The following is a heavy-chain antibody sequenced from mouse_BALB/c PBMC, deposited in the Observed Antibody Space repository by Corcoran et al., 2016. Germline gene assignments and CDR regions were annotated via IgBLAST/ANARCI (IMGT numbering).Heavy chain of an antibody. Sequence: EVQLQQSGPELVKPGASVKMSCKASGYTFTSYVIHWVKQKPGQGLEWIGYIYPYNDDIKYNEKFKGKATLTSDKSSSTAYMGLNSLTSEDSAVYYCVREVPGGNPFDYWGQGTTLAVSS. CDR3: VREVPGGNPFDY. V-gene: IGHV1S136*01. CDR1: GYTFTSYV. CDR2: IYPYNDDI. D-gene: IGHD2-1*01. J-gene: IGHJ2*01.